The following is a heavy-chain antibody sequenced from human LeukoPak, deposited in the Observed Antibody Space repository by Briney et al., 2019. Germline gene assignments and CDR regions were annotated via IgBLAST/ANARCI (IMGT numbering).Heavy chain of an antibody. CDR3: ARDLNLVFFDV. CDR2: ISHDGTVT. D-gene: IGHD3-10*01. CDR1: GFSLTSYV. V-gene: IGHV3-74*01. Sequence: PGGSLRLSCEASGFSLTSYVMHWVRQAPGKGLKWVSRISHDGTVTSYADSVRGRFTVSRDNARNMLFLQMNSLRAENTAVYYCARDLNLVFFDVWGRGTLVTVSS. J-gene: IGHJ2*01.